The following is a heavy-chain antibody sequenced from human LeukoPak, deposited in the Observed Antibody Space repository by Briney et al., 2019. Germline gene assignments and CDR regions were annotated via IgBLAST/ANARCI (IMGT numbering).Heavy chain of an antibody. CDR3: AREDPYYDYVWGSYRYGHYFDY. Sequence: SETLSLTCTVSGGSISSYYWSWIRQPAGRGLEWIGRLYTSGSTNYNPSLKSRVTMSLDTSKNQFSLKLSSVTAADTAVYYCAREDPYYDYVWGSYRYGHYFDYWGQGTLVTVSS. J-gene: IGHJ4*02. CDR2: LYTSGST. V-gene: IGHV4-4*07. CDR1: GGSISSYY. D-gene: IGHD3-16*02.